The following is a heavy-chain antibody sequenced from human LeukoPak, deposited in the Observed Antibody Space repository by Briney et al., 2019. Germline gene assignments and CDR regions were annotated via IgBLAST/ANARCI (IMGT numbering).Heavy chain of an antibody. Sequence: RGSLRLSCAASGFTFSDYYMSWIRQAPGKGLEWVSYISSTSTYTNYADSVKGRFTISRDNAKNSLYLQMSSLRAEDTAVYYCAREYRFSGGWYTWFDSWGQGTLVTVSS. CDR3: AREYRFSGGWYTWFDS. V-gene: IGHV3-11*06. J-gene: IGHJ5*01. CDR1: GFTFSDYY. CDR2: ISSTSTYT. D-gene: IGHD6-19*01.